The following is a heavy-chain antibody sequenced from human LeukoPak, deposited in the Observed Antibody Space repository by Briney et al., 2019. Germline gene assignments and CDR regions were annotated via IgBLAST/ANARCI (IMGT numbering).Heavy chain of an antibody. CDR3: ARETRVRWTDY. CDR1: GFTFSRYW. D-gene: IGHD5-24*01. J-gene: IGHJ4*02. V-gene: IGHV3-74*01. Sequence: GGSLRLSCAASGFTFSRYWMNWVRQAPGKGLVWVSRINGDGTSTSYADSVKGRFTISRDNAKNSLYLRMNSLRAEDTAVYYCARETRVRWTDYWGQGILVTVSS. CDR2: INGDGTST.